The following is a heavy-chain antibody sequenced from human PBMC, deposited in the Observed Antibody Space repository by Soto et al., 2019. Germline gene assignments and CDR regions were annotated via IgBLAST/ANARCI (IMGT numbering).Heavy chain of an antibody. CDR1: GFTFSSYA. J-gene: IGHJ6*02. V-gene: IGHV3-30-3*01. Sequence: GGSLRLSCAASGFTFSSYAMHWVRQAPGKGLEWVAVISYDGSNKYYADSVKGRFTISRDNSKNTLYLQMNSLRAEDTAVYYCARGDIVDKYQPRLHYYGMDVWGQGTTVTVSS. CDR2: ISYDGSNK. CDR3: ARGDIVDKYQPRLHYYGMDV. D-gene: IGHD2-15*01.